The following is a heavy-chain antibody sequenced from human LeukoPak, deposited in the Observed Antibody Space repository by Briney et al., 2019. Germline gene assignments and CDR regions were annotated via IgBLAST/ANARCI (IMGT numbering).Heavy chain of an antibody. D-gene: IGHD3-22*01. J-gene: IGHJ4*02. V-gene: IGHV1-69*04. CDR3: ARNPEDYYDSSGYVYYFDY. Sequence: ASVKVSCKASGGTFSSYAISWVRHAPGQGLEWMGRIIPILGIANYAQKFQGRVTITADKSTSTAYMELSSLRSEDTAVYYCARNPEDYYDSSGYVYYFDYWGQGTLVTVSS. CDR2: IIPILGIA. CDR1: GGTFSSYA.